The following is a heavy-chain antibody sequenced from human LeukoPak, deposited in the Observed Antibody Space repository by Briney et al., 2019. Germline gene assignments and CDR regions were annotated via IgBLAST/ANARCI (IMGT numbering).Heavy chain of an antibody. CDR3: ARAPYSSGWYYSGY. J-gene: IGHJ4*02. CDR1: GFTFSSYW. Sequence: GGSLRLSCAASGFTFSSYWMSWVRQAPGKGLEWVANIKQDGSEKYYVDSVKGRFTISRDNSKNTLYLQMGSLRAEDMAVYYCARAPYSSGWYYSGYWGQGTLVTVSS. V-gene: IGHV3-7*01. CDR2: IKQDGSEK. D-gene: IGHD6-19*01.